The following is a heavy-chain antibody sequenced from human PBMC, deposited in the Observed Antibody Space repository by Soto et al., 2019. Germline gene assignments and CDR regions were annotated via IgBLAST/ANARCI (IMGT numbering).Heavy chain of an antibody. Sequence: EVQLVESGGGLVQPGGSLRLSCAASGFSFSNYAMDWVRQAAGKGQERVSYISGSSSNIRYADSVKGRFTISRDNAKSSVYLQINSMLADDTAVYYCARDPPRGSDWALSLDLWGRGTLVNFSS. CDR1: GFSFSNYA. J-gene: IGHJ2*01. V-gene: IGHV3-48*01. CDR2: ISGSSSNI. D-gene: IGHD3-16*01. CDR3: ARDPPRGSDWALSLDL.